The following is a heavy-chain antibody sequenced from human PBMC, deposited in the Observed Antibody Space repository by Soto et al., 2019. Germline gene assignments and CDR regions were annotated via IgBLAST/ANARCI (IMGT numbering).Heavy chain of an antibody. CDR3: ARGEPPLGSFDP. CDR2: IIPNSGGT. CDR1: GGTFSSYA. Sequence: QVQLVQSGAEVKKPGSSVKVSCKASGGTFSSYAISWVRQAPGQGLEWMGGIIPNSGGTNYAQKFQGRVTMTRDTSISTAYMELSRLRSDDTAVYYCARGEPPLGSFDPWGQGTLVTVSS. V-gene: IGHV1-2*02. J-gene: IGHJ5*02. D-gene: IGHD3-16*01.